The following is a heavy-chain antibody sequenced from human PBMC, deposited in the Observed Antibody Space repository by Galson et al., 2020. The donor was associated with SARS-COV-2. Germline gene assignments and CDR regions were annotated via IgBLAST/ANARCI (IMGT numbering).Heavy chain of an antibody. D-gene: IGHD2-2*01. Sequence: ASETLSLTCAVSGGSISSGGYSWSWIRQPPGKGLEWIGYIYHSGSTYYNPSLKSRVTISVDRSKNQFSLKLSSVTAADTAVYYCARDREEGDCSSTSCHYYYYYGMDVWGQGTTVTVSS. V-gene: IGHV4-30-2*01. CDR3: ARDREEGDCSSTSCHYYYYYGMDV. J-gene: IGHJ6*02. CDR1: GGSISSGGYS. CDR2: IYHSGST.